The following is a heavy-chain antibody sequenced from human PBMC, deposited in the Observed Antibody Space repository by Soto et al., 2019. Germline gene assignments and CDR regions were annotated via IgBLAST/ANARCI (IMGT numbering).Heavy chain of an antibody. V-gene: IGHV1-8*01. J-gene: IGHJ4*02. D-gene: IGHD4-17*01. CDR2: MNPNSGNT. CDR1: GYTFTSHD. Sequence: QVQLVQSGAEVKKSGASVKVSFKASGYTFTSHDINWVRQATGQGLEWMGWMNPNSGNTGYAQKFQGRVTMTRNTSISTAYMELSSLRSEDTAVYYCARWDYGVYARFDYWGQGTLVTVSS. CDR3: ARWDYGVYARFDY.